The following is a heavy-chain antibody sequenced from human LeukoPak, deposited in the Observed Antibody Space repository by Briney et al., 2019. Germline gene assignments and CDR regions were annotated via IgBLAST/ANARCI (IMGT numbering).Heavy chain of an antibody. D-gene: IGHD3-22*01. V-gene: IGHV3-7*03. Sequence: GGSLSLSCAASGFTFSSYWMSWVRQAPRKGLEWVANIKQDGSEKYYVDSVKGRFTISRDNAKNSLYLQMNSLRAEDTAVYYCARDVSYGYYYAYYFDYWGQGTLVTVSS. CDR3: ARDVSYGYYYAYYFDY. CDR2: IKQDGSEK. J-gene: IGHJ4*02. CDR1: GFTFSSYW.